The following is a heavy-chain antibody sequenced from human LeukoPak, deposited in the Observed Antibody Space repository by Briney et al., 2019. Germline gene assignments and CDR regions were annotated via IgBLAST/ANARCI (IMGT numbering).Heavy chain of an antibody. CDR1: GFTLSSYE. V-gene: IGHV3-48*03. D-gene: IGHD1-14*01. CDR2: ISSSGTPI. CDR3: ARMRLELTYDAFDI. J-gene: IGHJ3*02. Sequence: GGSLRLSCAASGFTLSSYEMNWVRQAPGKGLEWVSYISSSGTPIYYADSVKGRFTISRDNAKNSLYLQMNSLRGEDTAVYYCARMRLELTYDAFDIWGQGTMVTVSS.